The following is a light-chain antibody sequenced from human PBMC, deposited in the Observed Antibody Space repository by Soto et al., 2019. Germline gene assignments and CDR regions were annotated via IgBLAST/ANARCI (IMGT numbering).Light chain of an antibody. CDR3: RQSIKLPYT. V-gene: IGKV2D-29*01. Sequence: DSVLTQTPLFLSVTPGQPASISCRSTQSLLHSEGKTYLYGFLQKAGQTPQLLIYEVSNRFSGVPCGLSGSGSGTDFTLNISRVEADAVGIYYCRQSIKLPYTFGQGTKLEIK. CDR1: QSLLHSEGKTY. J-gene: IGKJ2*01. CDR2: EVS.